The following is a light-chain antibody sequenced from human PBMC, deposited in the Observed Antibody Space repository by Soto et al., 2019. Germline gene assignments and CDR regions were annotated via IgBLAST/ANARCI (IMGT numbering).Light chain of an antibody. J-gene: IGLJ2*01. V-gene: IGLV1-40*01. CDR2: GNT. CDR1: PSNIGAGDD. CDR3: QSYDSGLSGLHVI. Sequence: QSVLTQPPSVSGAPGQRVTISCTGSPSNIGAGDDVHWYQQFPGTAPKLLIYGNTNRPSGVPARFSASKSGTSASLAITGLQTEDEADDYCQSYDSGLSGLHVIFGGGTKLTVL.